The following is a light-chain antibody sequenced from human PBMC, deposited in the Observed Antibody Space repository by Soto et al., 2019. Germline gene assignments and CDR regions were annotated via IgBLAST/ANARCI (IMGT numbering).Light chain of an antibody. V-gene: IGLV2-14*01. J-gene: IGLJ2*01. CDR2: EVS. Sequence: QSALTQPPSASGSPGQSVTISCTGTSRDVGAYKFVSWYQQHPGKAPKLMIYEVSNRPSGVSNRFSGSKSGNTASLTISGLQAEDEADYYCSSYISSSTVVFGGGTKLTVL. CDR3: SSYISSSTVV. CDR1: SRDVGAYKF.